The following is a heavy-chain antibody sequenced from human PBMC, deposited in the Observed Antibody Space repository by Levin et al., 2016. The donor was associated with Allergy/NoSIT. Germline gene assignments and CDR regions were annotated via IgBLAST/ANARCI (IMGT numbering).Heavy chain of an antibody. Sequence: VRQAPGKGLEWVANINQHGNDKYYVDSVKDRFTISRDNAKNSLFLQMNNLRVEDTAVYFCARAYWGSVDYWGQGTLVTVSS. V-gene: IGHV3-7*01. CDR3: ARAYWGSVDY. CDR2: INQHGNDK. J-gene: IGHJ4*02. D-gene: IGHD7-27*01.